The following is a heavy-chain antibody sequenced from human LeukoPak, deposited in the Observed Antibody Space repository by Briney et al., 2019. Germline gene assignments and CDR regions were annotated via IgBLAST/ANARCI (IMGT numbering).Heavy chain of an antibody. V-gene: IGHV1-2*02. Sequence: GASVKVSCKASGYTFTGYYMHWVRQAPGQGLEWMGWINPNSGGTNYAQKFQGRVTITADESTSTAYMELSSLRSEDTAVYYCARGAREGLAFNYYYMDVWGKGTTVTVSS. CDR2: INPNSGGT. J-gene: IGHJ6*03. D-gene: IGHD5/OR15-5a*01. CDR1: GYTFTGYY. CDR3: ARGAREGLAFNYYYMDV.